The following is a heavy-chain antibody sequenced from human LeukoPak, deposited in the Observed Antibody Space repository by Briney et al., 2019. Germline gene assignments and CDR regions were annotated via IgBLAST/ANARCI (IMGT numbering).Heavy chain of an antibody. CDR3: ARAITVTAFDS. J-gene: IGHJ4*02. CDR2: IYYGGTT. D-gene: IGHD4-17*01. V-gene: IGHV4-31*03. CDR1: GGSISSGGYY. Sequence: PSETLSLTCTVSGGSISSGGYYWGWIRQHPGRGLEWIGYIYYGGTTYYNPSLKSRITLSVDTSTNQFSLHLSSVTDADTAVYYCARAITVTAFDSWGQGTLVTVSA.